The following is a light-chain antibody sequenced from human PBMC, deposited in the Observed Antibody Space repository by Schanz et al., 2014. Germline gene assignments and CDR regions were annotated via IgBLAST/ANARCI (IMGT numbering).Light chain of an antibody. J-gene: IGLJ3*02. V-gene: IGLV2-11*01. CDR2: EVS. CDR1: SSDVGGYNS. CDR3: AAWDDSLSGWV. Sequence: QSALTQPRSVSGSPGQSVTISCTGTSSDVGGYNSVSWYQQHPGKAPKLMIYEVSERPSGVPDRFSGSKSGNTASLTISGLQAEDEADYYCAAWDDSLSGWVFGGGTKLTV.